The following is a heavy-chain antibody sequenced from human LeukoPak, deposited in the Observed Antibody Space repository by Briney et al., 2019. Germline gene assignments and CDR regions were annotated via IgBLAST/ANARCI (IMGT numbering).Heavy chain of an antibody. J-gene: IGHJ5*02. D-gene: IGHD6-13*01. Sequence: SETLSLTCTVSSGSVSTSSYYWGWIRQPPGKGLEWIGEINHSGSTNYNPSLKSRVTISVDTSKNQFSLKLSSVTAADTAVYYCARGRYSSSWYRWFDPWGQGTLVTVSS. CDR3: ARGRYSSSWYRWFDP. V-gene: IGHV4-39*07. CDR1: SGSVSTSSYY. CDR2: INHSGST.